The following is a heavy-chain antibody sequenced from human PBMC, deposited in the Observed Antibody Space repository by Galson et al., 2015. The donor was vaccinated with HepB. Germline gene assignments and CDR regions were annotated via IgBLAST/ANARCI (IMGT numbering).Heavy chain of an antibody. CDR1: GFTIDEYA. CDR2: ISWNSGII. CDR3: AKAFVSNSFDVGFDP. D-gene: IGHD2-21*01. V-gene: IGHV3-9*01. Sequence: SLRLSCAASGFTIDEYAMHWVRQAPGKGLEWVSGISWNSGIIAYADSVKGRFTISRDNAKNSLYLQMNSLRAEDTALYYCAKAFVSNSFDVGFDPWGQGTLVTVSS. J-gene: IGHJ5*02.